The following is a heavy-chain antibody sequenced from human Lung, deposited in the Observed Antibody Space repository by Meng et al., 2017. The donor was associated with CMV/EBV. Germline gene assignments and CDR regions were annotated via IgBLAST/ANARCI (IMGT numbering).Heavy chain of an antibody. Sequence: GSLRLSCTVSGGSISSYYWSWIRQPPGRGLEWIGYIYYSGSTNYNPTLKSRVTISVDTSKNQFSLKRSAVTAADTAVYYCASARGCGYFEHWGQGTLVTVSS. CDR1: GGSISSYY. D-gene: IGHD2-21*01. CDR2: IYYSGST. J-gene: IGHJ1*01. CDR3: ASARGCGYFEH. V-gene: IGHV4-59*01.